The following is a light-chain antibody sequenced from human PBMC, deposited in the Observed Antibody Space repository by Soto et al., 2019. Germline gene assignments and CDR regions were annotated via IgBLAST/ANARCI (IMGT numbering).Light chain of an antibody. V-gene: IGKV1-5*01. CDR1: QHINNW. CDR3: QLYNGN. CDR2: GAS. Sequence: DVQMTQSPSTLSASVGDRVTFTCRASQHINNWLAWYQQKPGKAPKLLIYGASTLESGVPSRFSGSGSGTEFTLTISSLQPDDFATYYYQLYNGNFGQGTKLEIK. J-gene: IGKJ2*01.